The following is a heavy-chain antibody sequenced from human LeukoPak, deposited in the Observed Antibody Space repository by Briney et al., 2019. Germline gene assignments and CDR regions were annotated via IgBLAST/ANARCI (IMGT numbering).Heavy chain of an antibody. CDR2: ISESGRGT. V-gene: IGHV3-23*01. CDR1: GLTFSRYA. Sequence: GGSLRPSCALSGLTFSRYAMGWVRHAPRKGLERVSAISESGRGTYYADSVKGRSSISRDNSKDTLSLQMSSPRAEDTAVYYCAKGITQGYTLGSIEQDYWGQGTLVTVSS. CDR3: AKGITQGYTLGSIEQDY. D-gene: IGHD5-18*01. J-gene: IGHJ4*02.